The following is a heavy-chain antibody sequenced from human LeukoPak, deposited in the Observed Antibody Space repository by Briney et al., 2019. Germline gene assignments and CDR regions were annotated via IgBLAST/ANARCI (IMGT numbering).Heavy chain of an antibody. Sequence: QPGRSLRLSCAASGFTFNSHAMHWVRQAPGKGLEWVAVISSGGSNKYYADSVKGRFTISRDNSKNTLYLQMNSLRAEDTAVYYCAKDLLDLAVAGTMEMGPFDYWGQGTLVTVSS. V-gene: IGHV3-30-3*01. D-gene: IGHD6-19*01. CDR3: AKDLLDLAVAGTMEMGPFDY. CDR1: GFTFNSHA. J-gene: IGHJ4*02. CDR2: ISSGGSNK.